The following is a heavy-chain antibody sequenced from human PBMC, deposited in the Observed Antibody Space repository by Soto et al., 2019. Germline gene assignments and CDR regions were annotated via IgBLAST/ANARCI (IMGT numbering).Heavy chain of an antibody. CDR3: ARDLLGLGYTYGDV. Sequence: QVQLVQSGAEVKKPGSSVKVSCKAAGGTFSNYALISWVRQAPGQGLEWMGGILPIDATVNYAQKFHSRIAITADESATTAYMDLGSLKSEDTAVYDCARDLLGLGYTYGDVWGQGTTVTVSS. J-gene: IGHJ6*01. CDR1: GGTFSNYA. V-gene: IGHV1-69*12. CDR2: ILPIDATV. D-gene: IGHD5-12*01.